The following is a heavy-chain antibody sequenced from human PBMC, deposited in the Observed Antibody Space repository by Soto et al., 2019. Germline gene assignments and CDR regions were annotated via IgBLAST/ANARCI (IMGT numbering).Heavy chain of an antibody. CDR2: IDPSDSYT. CDR3: ARLRYDYGDYLWFDP. J-gene: IGHJ5*02. CDR1: GYSFTSYW. V-gene: IGHV5-10-1*01. D-gene: IGHD4-17*01. Sequence: GETLKISCKGSGYSFTSYWISWVRQMPGKGLEWMGRIDPSDSYTKYSPSFQGHVTMSADKSISTAYLQWSSLKASDTAMYYCARLRYDYGDYLWFDPWGQGTLVTVSS.